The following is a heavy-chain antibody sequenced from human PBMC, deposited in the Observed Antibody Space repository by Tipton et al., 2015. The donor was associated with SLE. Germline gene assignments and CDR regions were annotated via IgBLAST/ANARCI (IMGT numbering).Heavy chain of an antibody. CDR2: IYHSGST. Sequence: TLSLTCTVSGYSISSGYYWGWIRQPPGKGLEWIGSIYHSGSTYYNPSLKSRVTISVDTSKNHFSLKLSSVTAADTAVYYCAREWEPYYYYYYMDVWGKGTTVTVFS. D-gene: IGHD1-26*01. J-gene: IGHJ6*03. CDR1: GYSISSGYY. V-gene: IGHV4-38-2*02. CDR3: AREWEPYYYYYYMDV.